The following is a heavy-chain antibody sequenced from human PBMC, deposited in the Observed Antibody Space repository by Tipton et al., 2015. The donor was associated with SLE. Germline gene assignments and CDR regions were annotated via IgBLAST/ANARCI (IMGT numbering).Heavy chain of an antibody. J-gene: IGHJ4*02. CDR3: AREVGDGSHDY. V-gene: IGHV4-59*12. D-gene: IGHD1-26*01. CDR2: IYHIGTT. Sequence: TLSLTCTVSGGSISSFYWSWIRQPPGKGLEWIGSIYHIGTTNYNPSLGSRVTISVDTSKNQFSLELNSVTAADTAVYYCAREVGDGSHDYWGQGSLVTVSS. CDR1: GGSISSFY.